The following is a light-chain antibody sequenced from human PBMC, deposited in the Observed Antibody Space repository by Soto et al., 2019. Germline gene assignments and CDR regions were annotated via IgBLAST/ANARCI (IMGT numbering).Light chain of an antibody. Sequence: VLTQSPGTLSLPPGERATLFCRAGQSVSSSDLAWYQQKPDQAPRLLIYGASSRATGIPDRFSGSGSGTDFTLTISSLEPEDVAVYYCQQYNKWPLTFGGGT. CDR3: QQYNKWPLT. V-gene: IGKV3-20*01. J-gene: IGKJ4*01. CDR1: QSVSSSD. CDR2: GAS.